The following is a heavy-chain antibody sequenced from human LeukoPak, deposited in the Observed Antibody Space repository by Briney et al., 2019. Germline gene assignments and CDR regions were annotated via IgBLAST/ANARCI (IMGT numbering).Heavy chain of an antibody. Sequence: SETLSLTCTVSGGSIRSSSYYWGWLRQPPGKGLEWIGSIYYSGSTYYNASLKSRGTISVDTSKNQFSLKLNSVTAADTAVYFCARQVVAVAGTGYFDYWGQGTLVTVSS. CDR2: IYYSGST. J-gene: IGHJ4*02. CDR1: GGSIRSSSYY. CDR3: ARQVVAVAGTGYFDY. D-gene: IGHD6-19*01. V-gene: IGHV4-39*01.